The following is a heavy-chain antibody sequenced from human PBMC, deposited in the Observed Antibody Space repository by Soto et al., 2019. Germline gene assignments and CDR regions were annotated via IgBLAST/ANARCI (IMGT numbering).Heavy chain of an antibody. J-gene: IGHJ4*02. CDR2: INPISGGT. D-gene: IGHD2-15*01. CDR3: AKDGRHCSGGSCPQGH. V-gene: IGHV1-2*02. CDR1: GYTFTGHH. Sequence: SVKVSCKTSGYTFTGHHIHWVRQAPGQGLEWMGWINPISGGTKYREKFQGRVSITRDKSSSTAYMELSSLTSDDSAVYYCAKDGRHCSGGSCPQGHWGQGTLVTVSS.